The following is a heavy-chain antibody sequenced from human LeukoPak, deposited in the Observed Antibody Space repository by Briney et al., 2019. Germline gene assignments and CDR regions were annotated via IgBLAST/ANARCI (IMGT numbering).Heavy chain of an antibody. CDR2: MSPNSGNT. Sequence: ASVKVSCKASGYTFTSHDINWVRQTTGQGLEWMGWMSPNSGNTGYAQKFQGRVTMTRDNSMSTAYMELSSLSSEDTAVYYCARALSGCILCFDYWGQGTLVTVSS. CDR3: ARALSGCILCFDY. CDR1: GYTFTSHD. V-gene: IGHV1-8*01. J-gene: IGHJ4*02. D-gene: IGHD6-19*01.